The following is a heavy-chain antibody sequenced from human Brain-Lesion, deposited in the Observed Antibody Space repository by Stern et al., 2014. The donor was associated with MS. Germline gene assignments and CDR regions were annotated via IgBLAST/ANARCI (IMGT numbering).Heavy chain of an antibody. D-gene: IGHD1-14*01. CDR2: ISWNSGTI. V-gene: IGHV3-9*01. J-gene: IGHJ4*02. CDR1: GFTFDDYA. CDR3: ARDITGSSAYFAY. Sequence: EVHLVESGGDLVQPGRSLRLSCAAFGFTFDDYAMHWVRQAPGKGLEWVAGISWNSGTICYADSVKGRFTTSRDNAYSPLYLQMNSLRPEDTALYYCARDITGSSAYFAYWGQGTLVTVSS.